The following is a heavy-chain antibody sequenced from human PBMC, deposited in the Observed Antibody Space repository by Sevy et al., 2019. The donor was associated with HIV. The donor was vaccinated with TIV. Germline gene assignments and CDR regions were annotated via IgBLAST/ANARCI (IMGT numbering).Heavy chain of an antibody. CDR1: GDSLGSYF. J-gene: IGHJ6*02. Sequence: SETLSLTCTVSGDSLGSYFWSWIRQPPGKGLEWIGYIYYGGNTNYNPSLKSRVSISADTSKNQFSLMLKFVTAADTAIYYCARKPYYNGMDDWGQGTTVTVSS. V-gene: IGHV4-59*01. CDR2: IYYGGNT. CDR3: ARKPYYNGMDD.